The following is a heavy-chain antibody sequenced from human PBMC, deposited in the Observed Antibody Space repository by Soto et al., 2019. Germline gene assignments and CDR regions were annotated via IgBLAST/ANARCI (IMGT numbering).Heavy chain of an antibody. V-gene: IGHV4-4*02. CDR1: GGSISSRDW. CDR3: ARDLEGSGNSYSGDY. D-gene: IGHD3-10*01. J-gene: IGHJ4*02. CDR2: IYQSGTT. Sequence: QVHLQESGPGLVKPSGTLSLTCVVSGGSISSRDWWSWVRQSPGKGLEWIGEIYQSGTTNYNPSLRSRVTISIDRTKNQFSLKLPSVTAADTALYYCARDLEGSGNSYSGDYWGRGTLVTVSS.